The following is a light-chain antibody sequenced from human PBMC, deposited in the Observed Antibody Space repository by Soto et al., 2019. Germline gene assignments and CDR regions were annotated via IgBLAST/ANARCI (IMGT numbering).Light chain of an antibody. Sequence: QSVLTQPASVSGSPGQSITISCTGTSSDVGSYNLVSWYQQHPGKAPKLMIYEGSKRPSGVSNRFSGSKSGNTASLTISGLQAEDQGYYYCYSSPGSSTYVFGTGTKVAVL. CDR1: SSDVGSYNL. V-gene: IGLV2-23*01. J-gene: IGLJ1*01. CDR2: EGS. CDR3: YSSPGSSTYV.